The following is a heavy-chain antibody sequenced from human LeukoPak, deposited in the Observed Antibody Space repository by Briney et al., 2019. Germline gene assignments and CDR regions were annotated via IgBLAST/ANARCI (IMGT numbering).Heavy chain of an antibody. Sequence: GGSLRLSCAASGFTFSSYAMSRVRQAPGKGLEWVSGISGSGGSTYYADSVKGRFTISRDNSKNTLFLQINSLRAEDTAVYYCAKGGSYSPSYYFDYWGQGTLVTVSS. D-gene: IGHD1-26*01. J-gene: IGHJ4*02. V-gene: IGHV3-23*01. CDR1: GFTFSSYA. CDR3: AKGGSYSPSYYFDY. CDR2: ISGSGGST.